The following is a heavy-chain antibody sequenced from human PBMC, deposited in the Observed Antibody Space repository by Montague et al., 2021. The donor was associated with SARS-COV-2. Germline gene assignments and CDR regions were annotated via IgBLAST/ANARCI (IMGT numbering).Heavy chain of an antibody. Sequence: SETLSLTCTVSGGSISSSSYFWGWIRQPPGKGLEWIGSIYYSGSTYYNPSLKSRVTISVDTSKNQLSLKLSSMTAADTAVYYCARAFIAAAGTTSFDYWGQGTLVTVSS. CDR3: ARAFIAAAGTTSFDY. J-gene: IGHJ4*02. V-gene: IGHV4-39*01. CDR1: GGSISSSSYF. CDR2: IYYSGST. D-gene: IGHD6-13*01.